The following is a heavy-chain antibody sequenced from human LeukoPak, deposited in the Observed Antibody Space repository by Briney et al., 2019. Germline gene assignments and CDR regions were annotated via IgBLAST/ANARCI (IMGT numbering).Heavy chain of an antibody. D-gene: IGHD2-2*01. Sequence: ASVKVSCKASGYTFTSYDINWVRQATGQGLEWMGWMNPNSGNTGYAQKFQGRVTMTRDTSISTAYMDLRRLRSDDTAVYYCARGRSAVVVPAAILPSIWGQGTMVTVSS. V-gene: IGHV1-8*01. CDR2: MNPNSGNT. J-gene: IGHJ3*02. CDR3: ARGRSAVVVPAAILPSI. CDR1: GYTFTSYD.